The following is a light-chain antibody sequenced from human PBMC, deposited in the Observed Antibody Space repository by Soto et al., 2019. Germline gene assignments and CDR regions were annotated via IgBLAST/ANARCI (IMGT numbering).Light chain of an antibody. Sequence: VDSGCRASQSISSWLAWYQQKPGKAPKVLIYDASSLESGVPSRFSGSGFGTEFTLTISSLNSDAFALYYWQEYSSYWVVGSGTKVDIK. CDR1: QSISSW. CDR3: QEYSSYWV. J-gene: IGKJ1*01. CDR2: DAS. V-gene: IGKV1-5*01.